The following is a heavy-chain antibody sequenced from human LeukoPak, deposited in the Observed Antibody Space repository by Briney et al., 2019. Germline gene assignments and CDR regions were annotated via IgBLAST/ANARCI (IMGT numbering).Heavy chain of an antibody. J-gene: IGHJ4*02. Sequence: PGGSLRLSCVASGFTFTNYAMSWVRQAPGKGLEWVSTISDGGDTTHYADSVKGRFTISRDNSRNTLYLVLNSLRAEDTAVYYCAKGSRHWRDYYYFDYWGQGTLVTVSS. D-gene: IGHD5-12*01. CDR3: AKGSRHWRDYYYFDY. CDR1: GFTFTNYA. CDR2: ISDGGDTT. V-gene: IGHV3-23*01.